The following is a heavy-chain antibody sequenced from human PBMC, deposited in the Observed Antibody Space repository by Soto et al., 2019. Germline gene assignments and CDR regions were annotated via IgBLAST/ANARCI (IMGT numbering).Heavy chain of an antibody. V-gene: IGHV1-69*08. CDR1: GGTFSSYT. Sequence: QVQLVQSGAEVKKPGSSVKVSCKASGGTFSSYTISWVRQAPGQGLEWMGRIIPILGIANYAQKFQGRVTITADKSTSTAYMELSSLRSEDTAVYYCARDLGKYSGYGSGRNWFDPWGQGTLVTVSS. J-gene: IGHJ5*02. CDR2: IIPILGIA. CDR3: ARDLGKYSGYGSGRNWFDP. D-gene: IGHD5-12*01.